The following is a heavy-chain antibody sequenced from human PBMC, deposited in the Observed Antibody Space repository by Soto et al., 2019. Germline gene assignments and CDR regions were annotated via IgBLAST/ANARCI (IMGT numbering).Heavy chain of an antibody. D-gene: IGHD3-16*01. CDR3: AREYDPYGFDL. CDR2: IGSGDT. J-gene: IGHJ3*01. Sequence: QVQLVQSGATQEKPGASVKVSCEAFGYSFDSYAYSWVRQAPGQGLEWMGRIGSGDTNYAQKLQGRVTMTTDTSTNTAYMELRSLRSDDTALYYCAREYDPYGFDLWGQGTMVTVSS. V-gene: IGHV1-18*01. CDR1: GYSFDSYA.